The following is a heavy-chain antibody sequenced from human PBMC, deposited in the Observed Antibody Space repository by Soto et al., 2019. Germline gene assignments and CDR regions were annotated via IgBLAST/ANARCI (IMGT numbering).Heavy chain of an antibody. V-gene: IGHV3-23*01. CDR3: ARTTTTTRRDY. Sequence: EVHLLESGGGLVQPGGSLGLSCAASGFTFSSYDMSWVRQAPGKGLEYVSSISVTGSGTYYADSVKGRATISRNNSKTTLYLQLNSLRVADPAVYYCARTTTTTRRDYWGQGTLVSVSS. CDR2: ISVTGSGT. J-gene: IGHJ4*02. CDR1: GFTFSSYD. D-gene: IGHD4-17*01.